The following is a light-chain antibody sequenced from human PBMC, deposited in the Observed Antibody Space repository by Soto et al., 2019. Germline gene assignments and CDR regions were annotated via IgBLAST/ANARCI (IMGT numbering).Light chain of an antibody. CDR3: RSYTSSSTYV. CDR1: SSDVGGYHY. CDR2: AVS. V-gene: IGLV2-14*01. J-gene: IGLJ1*01. Sequence: QSLLTQPPSASGAPGQSVTITCTGTSSDVGGYHYVCWVQQHPGKAAKLMIYAVSNRPSEVSDRFSCAKSGNTASLTISVLQAENEADYYCRSYTSSSTYVFGTGTKVTVL.